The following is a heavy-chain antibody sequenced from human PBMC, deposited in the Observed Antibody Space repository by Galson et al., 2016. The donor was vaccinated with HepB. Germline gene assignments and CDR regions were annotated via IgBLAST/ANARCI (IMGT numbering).Heavy chain of an antibody. V-gene: IGHV3-9*01. CDR3: ARGLGVETNHGIDY. D-gene: IGHD4-23*01. CDR2: INWKSDIM. Sequence: SLRLSCAASGFTFDDYAMHWVRQAPGKGLEWVSGINWKSDIMGWGNSVTGQFIISRDNAKNSLFLQMSSLRAEDTAVYYCARGLGVETNHGIDYWGQGILVTVSS. J-gene: IGHJ4*02. CDR1: GFTFDDYA.